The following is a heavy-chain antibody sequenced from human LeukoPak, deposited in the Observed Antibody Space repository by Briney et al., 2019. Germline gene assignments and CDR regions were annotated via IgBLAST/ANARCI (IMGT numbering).Heavy chain of an antibody. Sequence: GGSLRLSCAASGFTFSDYYMSWIRQAPGKGLEWVSYISSSGSTIYYADSVKGRFTISRDNAKNSLYLQMNSLRAEDTAVYYCARDHGVAVAGIRYFGYWGQGTLVTVSS. V-gene: IGHV3-11*04. D-gene: IGHD6-19*01. CDR1: GFTFSDYY. CDR3: ARDHGVAVAGIRYFGY. CDR2: ISSSGSTI. J-gene: IGHJ4*02.